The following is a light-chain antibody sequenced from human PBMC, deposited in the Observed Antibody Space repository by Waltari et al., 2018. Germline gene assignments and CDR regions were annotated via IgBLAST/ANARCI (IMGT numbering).Light chain of an antibody. CDR3: QLRTTWPPMYT. Sequence: EIVLTKSPATLSLSPGERATLSCRASQSVSSYLGWYQQKPGQAPRLLIYDASKRATGIPARFSGSGSGTDFTLTISSLEPEDFALYYCQLRTTWPPMYTFGQGTKLEIK. J-gene: IGKJ2*01. CDR2: DAS. V-gene: IGKV3-11*01. CDR1: QSVSSY.